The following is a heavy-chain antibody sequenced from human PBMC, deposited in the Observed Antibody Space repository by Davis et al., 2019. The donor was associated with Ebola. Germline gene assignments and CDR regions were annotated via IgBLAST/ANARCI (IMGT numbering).Heavy chain of an antibody. J-gene: IGHJ4*02. V-gene: IGHV3-23*01. D-gene: IGHD6-13*01. CDR1: GFTFSSYA. CDR3: AKGEYSSSWLGSFDY. Sequence: GESLKISCAASGFTFSSYAMSWVRQAPGKGLEWVSAISGSGGSTYYADSVKGRFTISRDNSKNTLYLQMNSLRAEDTAVYYCAKGEYSSSWLGSFDYWGQGTLVTVSS. CDR2: ISGSGGST.